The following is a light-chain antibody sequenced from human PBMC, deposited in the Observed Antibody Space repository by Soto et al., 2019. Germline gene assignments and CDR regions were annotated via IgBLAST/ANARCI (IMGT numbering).Light chain of an antibody. CDR2: DNV. CDR1: GSNLGRNY. Sequence: QSVLTQPPSVSATPGQKVTISCSGSGSNLGRNYVSWYQQLPGTAPKLLIYDNVYRFSGIPDRFSASKSGTSATLGITGLQTGDEGDYYCGYWDNILRAYVLGTGTKLTVL. J-gene: IGLJ1*01. V-gene: IGLV1-51*01. CDR3: GYWDNILRAYV.